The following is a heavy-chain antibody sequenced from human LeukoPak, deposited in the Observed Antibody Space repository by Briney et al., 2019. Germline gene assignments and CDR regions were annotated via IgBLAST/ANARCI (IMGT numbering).Heavy chain of an antibody. CDR2: FDPEYGET. D-gene: IGHD3-10*01. Sequence: ASVKVSCKVSVYTLTELSIHWVRQAPCKGREWMGGFDPEYGETVYAQKFQGRVTMTEDTSTDTTYMNLSSLKSEDTAVYYCATFTRGGSGNIRPYNWLDPWGQGTLVTVSS. CDR3: ATFTRGGSGNIRPYNWLDP. J-gene: IGHJ5*02. V-gene: IGHV1-24*01. CDR1: VYTLTELS.